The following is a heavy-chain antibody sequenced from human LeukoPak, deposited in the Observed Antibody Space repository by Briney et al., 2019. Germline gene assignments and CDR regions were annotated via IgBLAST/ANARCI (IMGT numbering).Heavy chain of an antibody. Sequence: ASVTVSCKASGGTFISYAISWVRQAPGQGLEWMGGIIPIFGTANYAQKFQGRVTITADKSTSTAYMELGSLRSEDTAVYYCARASSPHRAQLLWFGDNWFDPWGQGTLVTVSS. V-gene: IGHV1-69*06. D-gene: IGHD3-10*01. CDR1: GGTFISYA. CDR2: IIPIFGTA. CDR3: ARASSPHRAQLLWFGDNWFDP. J-gene: IGHJ5*02.